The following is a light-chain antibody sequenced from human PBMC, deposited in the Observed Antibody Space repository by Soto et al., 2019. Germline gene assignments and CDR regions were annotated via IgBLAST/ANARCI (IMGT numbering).Light chain of an antibody. V-gene: IGKV3-20*01. CDR1: QSVSSSY. J-gene: IGKJ4*01. CDR3: QQYGSSPLT. Sequence: EKEWTSAPWTKTLDLGERPIIKNKTSQSVSSSYLAWYQQKPGQAPKVLIYRASSRATGIPDRFSGSGSGTNFTLTISRLEPEDFAVYYCQQYGSSPLTSGGGTKVDIK. CDR2: RAS.